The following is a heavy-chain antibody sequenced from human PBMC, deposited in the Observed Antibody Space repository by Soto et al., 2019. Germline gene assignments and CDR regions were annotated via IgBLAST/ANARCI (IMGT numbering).Heavy chain of an antibody. CDR1: GGSISRGGYY. CDR3: ARDTSPYYYDSSDNTRWFGP. V-gene: IGHV4-31*03. J-gene: IGHJ5*02. D-gene: IGHD3-22*01. Sequence: TLSLTCTVSGGSISRGGYYWSWIRQHPGKGLEWIGYIYYSGSTYYNPSLKSRVTISVDTSKNQFSLKLSSVTAADTAVYYCARDTSPYYYDSSDNTRWFGPWGQGTLVTVSS. CDR2: IYYSGST.